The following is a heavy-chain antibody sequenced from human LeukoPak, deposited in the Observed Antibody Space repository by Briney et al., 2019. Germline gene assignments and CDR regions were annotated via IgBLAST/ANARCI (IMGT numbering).Heavy chain of an antibody. Sequence: TGGSLRLSCAASGFTFSTYAMSWVRQAPGKGLEWVSAISGSGVGTYYADSVKGRFTISRDNSKNTLFLQMNSLRAEDTAVYYCARVQSGYDHTPLDYWGQGTLVTVSS. CDR3: ARVQSGYDHTPLDY. V-gene: IGHV3-23*01. J-gene: IGHJ4*02. CDR1: GFTFSTYA. CDR2: ISGSGVGT. D-gene: IGHD5-12*01.